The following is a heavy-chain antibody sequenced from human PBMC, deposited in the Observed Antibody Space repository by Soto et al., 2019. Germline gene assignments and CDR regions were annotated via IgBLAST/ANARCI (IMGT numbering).Heavy chain of an antibody. D-gene: IGHD2-15*01. V-gene: IGHV4-59*01. CDR2: IFYSGST. CDR3: ARYSSSSCHPAYCFDY. CDR1: GDSMRGYF. J-gene: IGHJ4*02. Sequence: SETLSLTCTVSGDSMRGYFWSWIRQPPGKRLEWIGYIFYSGSTSYNPSLKSRVTISIDTSRNQFSLNLTSVTAADTAVYYCARYSSSSCHPAYCFDYWGQGTLVTVSS.